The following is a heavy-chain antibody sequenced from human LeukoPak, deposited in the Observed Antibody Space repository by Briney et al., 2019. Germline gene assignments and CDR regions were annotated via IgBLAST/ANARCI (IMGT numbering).Heavy chain of an antibody. CDR2: ISSSGGST. Sequence: GGSLRPSCGVSGFTFTIYAMSWVRQAPGKGLEWVSAISSSGGSTHYADSVKGRFTNSRDNSKNTLYLQMNSLRAEDTAVYYCAKRYYYDNSGLWDYWGQGTLVTVSA. V-gene: IGHV3-23*01. CDR1: GFTFTIYA. D-gene: IGHD3-22*01. J-gene: IGHJ4*02. CDR3: AKRYYYDNSGLWDY.